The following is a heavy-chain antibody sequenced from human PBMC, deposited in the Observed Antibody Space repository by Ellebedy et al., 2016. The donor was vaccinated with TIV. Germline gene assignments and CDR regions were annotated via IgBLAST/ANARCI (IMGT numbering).Heavy chain of an antibody. Sequence: GGSLRLSCAASGFNFRSYWMTWVRQAPGKGLEWVAKIRQEGDEIYYVESVKGRFTISRDNAKTTVYLKMDRLRADDTAVYYCARESVRYFDWYFWGQGTLVTVSS. CDR3: ARESVRYFDWYF. CDR1: GFNFRSYW. CDR2: IRQEGDEI. V-gene: IGHV3-7*01. J-gene: IGHJ4*02. D-gene: IGHD3-9*01.